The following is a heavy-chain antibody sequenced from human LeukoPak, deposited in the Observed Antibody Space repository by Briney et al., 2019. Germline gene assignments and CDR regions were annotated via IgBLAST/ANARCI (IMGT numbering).Heavy chain of an antibody. J-gene: IGHJ5*02. CDR3: ARGIRITMVRGVIKTGGWFDP. Sequence: PSETLSLTCAVYGASFSGYYWSWIRQPPGKGLEWIGEINHSGSTNYNPSLKSRVTISVDTSKNQFSLKLSSVTAADTAVYYCARGIRITMVRGVIKTGGWFDPWGQGTLVTVSS. CDR2: INHSGST. V-gene: IGHV4-34*01. D-gene: IGHD3-10*01. CDR1: GASFSGYY.